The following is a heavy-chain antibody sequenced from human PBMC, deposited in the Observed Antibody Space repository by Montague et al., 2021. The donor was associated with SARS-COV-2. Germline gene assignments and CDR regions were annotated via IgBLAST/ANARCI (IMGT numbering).Heavy chain of an antibody. J-gene: IGHJ5*02. D-gene: IGHD6-13*01. CDR2: INHSGST. CDR1: GGSFSGYY. Sequence: SETLSLTCAVYGGSFSGYYWSWIRQPPGKGLEWVGEINHSGSTNYNPSLKSRVTISVDTSKNQFSLKLSSVTAADTAVYYCARKEMKYSSIWSTGGNWFDPWGQGTLVTVSS. CDR3: ARKEMKYSSIWSTGGNWFDP. V-gene: IGHV4-34*01.